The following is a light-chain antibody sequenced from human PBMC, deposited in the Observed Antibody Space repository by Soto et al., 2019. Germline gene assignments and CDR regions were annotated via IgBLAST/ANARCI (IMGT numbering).Light chain of an antibody. Sequence: MTHRPSSLAASLREGVTITCRASQPIDKDVNWYQQKPGKAPHLLIYAASTLQSGVPSRFSGSGSGTDFTLTIYSLQPEDFATYYSQQSYRTFTPFGPGTKVDTK. J-gene: IGKJ3*01. V-gene: IGKV1-39*01. CDR2: AAS. CDR3: QQSYRTFTP. CDR1: QPIDKD.